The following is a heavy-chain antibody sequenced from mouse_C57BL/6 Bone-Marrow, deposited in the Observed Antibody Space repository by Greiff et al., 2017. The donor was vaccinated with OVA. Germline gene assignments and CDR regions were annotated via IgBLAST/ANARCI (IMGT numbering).Heavy chain of an antibody. D-gene: IGHD1-1*01. CDR3: ARDYYGSTSWFAY. J-gene: IGHJ3*01. CDR2: IDTRDGSM. CDR1: GYTFTSYD. Sequence: VQLQESGPELVKPGASVKLSCKASGYTFTSYDINWVKPRPGKGLEWIGWIDTRDGSMKYNEKIQGKATLTVDTSSSTAYMELHSLTSEDSAVYFCARDYYGSTSWFAYWGQGTLVTVSA. V-gene: IGHV1-85*01.